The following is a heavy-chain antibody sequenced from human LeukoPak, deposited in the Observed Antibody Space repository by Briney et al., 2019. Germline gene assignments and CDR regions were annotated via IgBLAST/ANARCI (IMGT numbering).Heavy chain of an antibody. Sequence: GGSLRLSCAASGFTFRNYAIHWVRQAPGKGLEWVADINQNGGQSYYVDSVKGRFTLSRDNAKNSLFLQLNSLRAEDTAVYYCVKNSGWYCLDYWGQGITVIVSS. D-gene: IGHD6-13*01. V-gene: IGHV3-7*03. CDR2: INQNGGQS. J-gene: IGHJ4*02. CDR3: VKNSGWYCLDY. CDR1: GFTFRNYA.